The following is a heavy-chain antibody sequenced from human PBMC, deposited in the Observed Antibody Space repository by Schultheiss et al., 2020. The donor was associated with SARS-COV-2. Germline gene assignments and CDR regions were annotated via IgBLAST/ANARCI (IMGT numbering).Heavy chain of an antibody. CDR2: ISSNGGST. J-gene: IGHJ4*02. V-gene: IGHV3-64D*06. CDR1: GFTFSSYA. CDR3: ARGEKLITIFGVVTGFDY. Sequence: GESLKISCSASGFTFSSYAMHWVRQAPGKGLEYVSAISSNGGSTYYADSVKGRFTISRDNSKNTLYLQMSSLRAEDTAVYYCARGEKLITIFGVVTGFDYWGQGTLVTVSS. D-gene: IGHD3-3*01.